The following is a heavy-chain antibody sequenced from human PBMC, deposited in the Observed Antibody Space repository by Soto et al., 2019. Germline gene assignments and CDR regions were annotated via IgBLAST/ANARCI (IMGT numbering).Heavy chain of an antibody. CDR3: ARGEEYPAYWFDP. Sequence: PSETLSLTCTVSGGSISSYYWSWIRQPPGKGLEWIGYIYYSGSTNYNPSLKSRVTISVDTSKNQFSLKLSSVTAADTAVYYCARGEEYPAYWFDPWGQGTLVTVSS. V-gene: IGHV4-59*01. J-gene: IGHJ5*02. CDR2: IYYSGST. CDR1: GGSISSYY.